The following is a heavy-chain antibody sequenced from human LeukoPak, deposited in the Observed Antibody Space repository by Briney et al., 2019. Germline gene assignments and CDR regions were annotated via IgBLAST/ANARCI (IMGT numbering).Heavy chain of an antibody. CDR2: IQNNGNNK. D-gene: IGHD6-13*01. J-gene: IGHJ4*02. Sequence: GGSLRLSCTASGFTFSNFGMRWVSQAPGKGLEWVAFIQNNGNNKYYADSVKGRFTISRDNSKNTVYLQMNSLRSEDTAVYFCAKVDSSSWGIFDYWGQGTLVAVSS. CDR3: AKVDSSSWGIFDY. V-gene: IGHV3-30*02. CDR1: GFTFSNFG.